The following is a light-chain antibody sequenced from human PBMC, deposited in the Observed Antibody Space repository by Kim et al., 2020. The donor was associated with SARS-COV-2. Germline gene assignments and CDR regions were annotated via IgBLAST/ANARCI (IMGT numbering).Light chain of an antibody. Sequence: MSPGERATLSCRASKSVSSNLAWFHQKPGQAPRLLIYGASSRATGIPARFSGSESGTEFTLTITSLQSEDFAVYYCQQYNDWPITFGQGTRLEIK. CDR2: GAS. CDR3: QQYNDWPIT. V-gene: IGKV3-15*01. CDR1: KSVSSN. J-gene: IGKJ5*01.